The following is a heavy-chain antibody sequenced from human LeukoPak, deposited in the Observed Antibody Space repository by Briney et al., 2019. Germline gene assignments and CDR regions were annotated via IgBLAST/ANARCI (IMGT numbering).Heavy chain of an antibody. CDR1: GFTFSSYW. V-gene: IGHV3-7*03. CDR2: INHNGNVN. D-gene: IGHD3-10*01. Sequence: GGSLRLSCAASGFTFSSYWMNWARQAPGKGLEWVASINHNGNVNYYVDSVKGRFTISRDNAKNSLYLQMSNLRAENTAVYYCASLRFGEPYFDYWGQGTLVTVSS. J-gene: IGHJ4*01. CDR3: ASLRFGEPYFDY.